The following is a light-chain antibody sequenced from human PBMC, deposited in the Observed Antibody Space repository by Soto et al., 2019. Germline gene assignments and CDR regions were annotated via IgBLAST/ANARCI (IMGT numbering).Light chain of an antibody. CDR1: QSVSTN. CDR2: EAS. V-gene: IGKV3-15*01. J-gene: IGKJ4*01. Sequence: EIVMTQSPATLSVSPGERATLYCRASQSVSTNLAWYQQTPGQAPRLLIYEASTRATGIPARFSGSGSGTEFTLTISSLQSEDFAVYYCQQYNKWPLTFGGGTKV. CDR3: QQYNKWPLT.